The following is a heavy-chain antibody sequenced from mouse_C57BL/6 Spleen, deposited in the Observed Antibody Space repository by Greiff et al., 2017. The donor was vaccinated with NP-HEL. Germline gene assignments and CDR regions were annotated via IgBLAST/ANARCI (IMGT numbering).Heavy chain of an antibody. CDR2: ILRGGST. CDR1: GFSLTSYG. J-gene: IGHJ3*01. V-gene: IGHV2-5*01. D-gene: IGHD2-4*01. Sequence: VQLQQSGPGLVQPSQSLSITCTVSGFSLTSYGVHWVRQSPGKGLEWLGVILRGGSTDYNAAFMSRLSITKDNTKSQVFFKMNSLQADDTAIYYWAKGVGDYDSFFAYWVQGTLVTVSA. CDR3: AKGVGDYDSFFAY.